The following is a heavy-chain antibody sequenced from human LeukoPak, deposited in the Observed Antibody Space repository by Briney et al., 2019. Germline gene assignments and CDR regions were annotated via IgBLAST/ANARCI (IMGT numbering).Heavy chain of an antibody. D-gene: IGHD1-1*01. CDR1: GGSISSDY. Sequence: SETLSLTCTVSGGSISSDYWTWIRQPAGKGLEWIGRIFPSGSTSYNPSLKSRVNMSVDMSKNQFSLRLSSVTAADTAVYYCARVGERRGDFCFDYWGQGTLVTVSS. J-gene: IGHJ4*02. V-gene: IGHV4-4*07. CDR3: ARVGERRGDFCFDY. CDR2: IFPSGST.